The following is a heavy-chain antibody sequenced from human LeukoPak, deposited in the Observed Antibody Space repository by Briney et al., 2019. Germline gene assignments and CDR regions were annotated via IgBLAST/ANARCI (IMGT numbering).Heavy chain of an antibody. CDR2: IYPSGST. D-gene: IGHD3-22*01. CDR3: ARHRSRDTMIVRDYFDY. CDR1: GGSISSYY. V-gene: IGHV4-4*07. Sequence: SGTLSLTCTVSGGSISSYYWNWIRQVAGKGLEWVGRIYPSGSTNYNPSLKSHVTMSVDTSKNQFSLKLSSVTAADTAVYYCARHRSRDTMIVRDYFDYWGQGTLVTVSS. J-gene: IGHJ4*02.